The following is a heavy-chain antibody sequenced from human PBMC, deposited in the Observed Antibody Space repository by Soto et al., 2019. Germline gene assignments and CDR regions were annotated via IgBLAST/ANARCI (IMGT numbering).Heavy chain of an antibody. Sequence: QVQLQESSPGLVKPSETLSLTCSISGGSISDYQWSWIRQPPGKGLEWIGYIYYSGRTNYNPSLKSRVTISLDTSTKQFSLRLRSVTAADTAVYYCARMRGLGEISPYSDYWGQGALVIVSS. J-gene: IGHJ4*02. D-gene: IGHD3-16*02. CDR2: IYYSGRT. V-gene: IGHV4-59*01. CDR1: GGSISDYQ. CDR3: ARMRGLGEISPYSDY.